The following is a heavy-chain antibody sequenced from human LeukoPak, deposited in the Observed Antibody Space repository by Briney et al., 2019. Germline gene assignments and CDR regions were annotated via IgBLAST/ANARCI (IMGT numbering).Heavy chain of an antibody. J-gene: IGHJ4*02. CDR3: AKKGGGGLRLGELSPLPY. D-gene: IGHD3-16*02. CDR2: ISYDGNNK. V-gene: IGHV3-30*04. CDR1: GFTFSSYA. Sequence: GGSLRLSCAASGFTFSSYAMHWVRQAPGKGLEWVAVISYDGNNKYYADSVKGRFTISRDNSKNTLYLQMNSLRAEDTAVYYCAKKGGGGLRLGELSPLPYWGQGTLVTVSS.